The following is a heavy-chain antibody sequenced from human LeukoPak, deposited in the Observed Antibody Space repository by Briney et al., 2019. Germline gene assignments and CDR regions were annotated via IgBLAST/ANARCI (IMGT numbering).Heavy chain of an antibody. J-gene: IGHJ5*02. CDR3: ARNSAVATSRSWFDP. CDR2: VYYSGST. D-gene: IGHD6-19*01. CDR1: GGSISSSSYY. Sequence: SETLSLTCTVSGGSISSSSYYWGWIRQPPGKGLEWIGSVYYSGSTYYNPSLKSRVTVSVDTSKNQFSLKLTAVTAADTAVYYCARNSAVATSRSWFDPWGQGTLVTVSS. V-gene: IGHV4-39*01.